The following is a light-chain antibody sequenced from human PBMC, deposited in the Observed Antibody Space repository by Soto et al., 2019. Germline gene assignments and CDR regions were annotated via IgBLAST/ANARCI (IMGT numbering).Light chain of an antibody. CDR1: QSRGSN. V-gene: IGKV3D-15*01. Sequence: EIVFTQSPSTLSLSPGERATLSCKTSQSRGSNFLAWYQHKPGQAPRLLIYASSNRATGIPARFSGSGSGTEFTLTISSLQSEDFAVYYCQQYNNWPLTFGGGTKVDIK. J-gene: IGKJ4*01. CDR3: QQYNNWPLT. CDR2: ASS.